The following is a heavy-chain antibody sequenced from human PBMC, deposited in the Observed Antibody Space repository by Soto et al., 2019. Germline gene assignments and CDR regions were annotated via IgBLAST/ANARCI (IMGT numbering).Heavy chain of an antibody. CDR2: IYWDDDK. CDR3: AHRRVAGALDY. J-gene: IGHJ4*02. V-gene: IGHV2-5*02. Sequence: QITLKESGPTLVKPTQTLTLTCTFSGFSLSTSGVGVGWIRQPPGKALEWLALIYWDDDKRYSPSLKSRLPLTKDTSKHHVVLTMTNLDPVDTAAYHSAHRRVAGALDYCGQGTLVTFSS. CDR1: GFSLSTSGVG. D-gene: IGHD6-19*01.